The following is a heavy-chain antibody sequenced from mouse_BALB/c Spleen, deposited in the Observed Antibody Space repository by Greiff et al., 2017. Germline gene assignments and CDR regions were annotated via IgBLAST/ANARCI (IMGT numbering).Heavy chain of an antibody. V-gene: IGHV2-9*02. CDR3: ARDHGNYGYFDV. CDR1: GFSLTSYG. Sequence: VKLMESGPGLVAPSQSLSITCTVSGFSLTSYGVHWVRQSPGKGLEWLGVIWAGGSTNYNSALMSRLSISKDNSKSQVFLKMNSLQTDDTAMYYCARDHGNYGYFDVWGAGTTVTVSS. CDR2: IWAGGST. J-gene: IGHJ1*01. D-gene: IGHD1-1*01.